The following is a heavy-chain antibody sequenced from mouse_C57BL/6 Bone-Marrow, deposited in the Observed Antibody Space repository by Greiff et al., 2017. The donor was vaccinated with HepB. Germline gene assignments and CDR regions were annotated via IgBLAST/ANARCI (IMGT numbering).Heavy chain of an antibody. J-gene: IGHJ4*01. V-gene: IGHV5-6*01. D-gene: IGHD2-5*01. CDR2: ISSGGSYT. CDR3: ARHYSNPYYYAMDY. Sequence: EVKLMESGGDLVKPGGSLKLSCAASGFTFSSYGMSWVRQTPDKRLEWVATISSGGSYTYYPDSVKGRFTIARDNAKNTLYLQISSLKSEDTAMYYCARHYSNPYYYAMDYWGQGTSVTVSS. CDR1: GFTFSSYG.